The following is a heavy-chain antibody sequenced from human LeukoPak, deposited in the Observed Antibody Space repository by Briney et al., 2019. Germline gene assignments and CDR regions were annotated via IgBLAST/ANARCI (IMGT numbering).Heavy chain of an antibody. D-gene: IGHD3-22*01. J-gene: IGHJ4*02. CDR2: MNPNSGNT. V-gene: IGHV1-8*01. CDR1: GYTFTSYD. CDR3: ARSARYYDSSGYGRVLDY. Sequence: ASVKVSCKASGYTFTSYDINWVRQATGQGLEWMGWMNPNSGNTGYAQKFQGRVTMTTDTSTSTAYMELRSLRSDDTAVYYCARSARYYDSSGYGRVLDYWGQGTLVTVSS.